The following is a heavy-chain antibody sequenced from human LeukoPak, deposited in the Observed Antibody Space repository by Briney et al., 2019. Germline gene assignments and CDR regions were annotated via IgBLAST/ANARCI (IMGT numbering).Heavy chain of an antibody. CDR1: GGSISSGDYY. CDR3: ARDSSSWYGNYFDY. V-gene: IGHV4-30-4*08. Sequence: PSETLSLTCTVSGGSISSGDYYWSWIRQPPGKGLEWIGHIYHSGITYYNPSLKSRVTFLVDTSKNQFSLKVNSVTAADTAVYHCARDSSSWYGNYFDYWGQGTLVTVSS. D-gene: IGHD6-13*01. CDR2: IYHSGIT. J-gene: IGHJ4*02.